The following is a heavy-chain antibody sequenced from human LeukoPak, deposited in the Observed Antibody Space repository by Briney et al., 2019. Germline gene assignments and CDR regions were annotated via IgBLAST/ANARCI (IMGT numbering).Heavy chain of an antibody. CDR3: AKGAGPPWFDP. Sequence: SETLSLTCTVSGGSISSNTYYWGWIRQPPGKGLEWIGSIYYSGSTYYNPSLKSRVTISVDTSKNQLSMKLSSVTAADTAVYYCAKGAGPPWFDPWGQGTLVTVSS. CDR2: IYYSGST. V-gene: IGHV4-39*07. CDR1: GGSISSNTYY. J-gene: IGHJ5*02. D-gene: IGHD6-19*01.